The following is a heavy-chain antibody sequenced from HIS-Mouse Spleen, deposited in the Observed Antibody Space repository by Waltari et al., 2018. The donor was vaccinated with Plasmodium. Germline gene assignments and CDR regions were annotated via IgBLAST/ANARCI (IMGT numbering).Heavy chain of an antibody. CDR1: GGSISSYY. CDR2: IYTSGST. CDR3: ARGPAAAGNWRHYGMDV. J-gene: IGHJ6*02. V-gene: IGHV4-4*07. Sequence: QVQLQESGPGLVTPSETLSPTCTVSGGSISSYYWSWIRQPAGKGLEWIGRIYTSGSTNYNPSLKSRVTMSVDTSKNQFSLKLSSVTAADTAVYYCARGPAAAGNWRHYGMDVWGQGTTVTVSS. D-gene: IGHD6-13*01.